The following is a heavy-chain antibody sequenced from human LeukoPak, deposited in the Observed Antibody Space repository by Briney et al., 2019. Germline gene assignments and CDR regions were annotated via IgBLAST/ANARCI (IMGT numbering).Heavy chain of an antibody. D-gene: IGHD2-15*01. CDR2: ISGSGGST. CDR3: AKWGEIVVVAATRYYFDY. V-gene: IGHV3-23*01. Sequence: GGSLRLSCAASGFTFSSYAMSWVRQAPGKGLEWVSAISGSGGSTYYADSVKGRFTISRDNSKNTLYLQMNSPRAEDTAVYYCAKWGEIVVVAATRYYFDYWGQGTLVTVSS. CDR1: GFTFSSYA. J-gene: IGHJ4*02.